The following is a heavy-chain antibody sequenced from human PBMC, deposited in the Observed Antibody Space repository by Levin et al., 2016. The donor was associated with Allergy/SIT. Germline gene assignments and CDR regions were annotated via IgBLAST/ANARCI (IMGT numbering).Heavy chain of an antibody. V-gene: IGHV3-30*03. Sequence: GGSLRLSCAASGFTFSSYGMHWVRQAPGKGLEWVAVISYDGSDKYYADSVKGRFTISRDNSKNTLYLQMNSLRGDDTAVYYCARPHYYDSPGYSPFDYWGQGTLVTVSS. CDR2: ISYDGSDK. J-gene: IGHJ4*02. D-gene: IGHD3-22*01. CDR1: GFTFSSYG. CDR3: ARPHYYDSPGYSPFDY.